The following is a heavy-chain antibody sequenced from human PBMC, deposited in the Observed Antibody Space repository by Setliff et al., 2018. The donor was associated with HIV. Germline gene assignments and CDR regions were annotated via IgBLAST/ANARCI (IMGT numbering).Heavy chain of an antibody. J-gene: IGHJ4*02. CDR3: ASGSGYCTKGDCYIGVHRTPDKYYFDS. CDR2: IVPLFGTT. CDR1: GDSLSNYV. Sequence: GASVKVSCKASGDSLSNYVITWVRRAPGQGLEWMGGIVPLFGTTNYAQNFQGRLTITTGQIMTTAYMELTSLRSEDTAVYYCASGSGYCTKGDCYIGVHRTPDKYYFDSWGQGTLVTVSS. V-gene: IGHV1-69*05. D-gene: IGHD2-8*01.